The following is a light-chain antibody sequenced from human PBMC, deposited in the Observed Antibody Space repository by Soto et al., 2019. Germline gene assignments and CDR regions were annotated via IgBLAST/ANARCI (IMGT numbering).Light chain of an antibody. CDR1: SXXVGGXNY. CDR3: SSYTTSNTRQIV. J-gene: IGLJ1*01. Sequence: QSVLTQPAXXSXXXGXXXTXXXXXTSXXVGGXNYVSWYQQHPGKAPKFMIXDVSNRPSGVSNRXXGSKSGNTASLTISGLQAEDEADYYCSSYTTSNTRQIVFGTGTKVTVL. V-gene: IGLV2-14*01. CDR2: DVS.